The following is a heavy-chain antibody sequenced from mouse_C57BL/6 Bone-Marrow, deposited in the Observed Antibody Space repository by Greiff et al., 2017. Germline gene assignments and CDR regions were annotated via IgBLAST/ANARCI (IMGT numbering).Heavy chain of an antibody. CDR2: IRRKSSNYAT. D-gene: IGHD2-14*01. CDR3: VRDYCGYDGESYAMDY. CDR1: GFTFNTYA. V-gene: IGHV10-3*01. Sequence: EVKVVESGGGLVQPKGSLKLSCAASGFTFNTYAMHWVRQAPRKGLEWVARIRRKSSNYATYYADSVKDRLTISRDDSQSMLYRQMNNLKAEDSAMYCCVRDYCGYDGESYAMDYWGQGTSGNVSA. J-gene: IGHJ4*01.